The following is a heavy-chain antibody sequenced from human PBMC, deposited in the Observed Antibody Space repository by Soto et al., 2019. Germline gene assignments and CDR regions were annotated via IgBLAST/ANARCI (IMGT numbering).Heavy chain of an antibody. Sequence: AAVKVSCKGSGYTFTSYGINWVRQATGQGLEWMGWMNPNSGNTGYAQKFQGRVTMTRNTSISTAYMELSSLRSEDTAVYYCARVFGSSWYGYWFDPWGQGTLVTVSS. J-gene: IGHJ5*02. D-gene: IGHD6-13*01. V-gene: IGHV1-8*02. CDR3: ARVFGSSWYGYWFDP. CDR2: MNPNSGNT. CDR1: GYTFTSYG.